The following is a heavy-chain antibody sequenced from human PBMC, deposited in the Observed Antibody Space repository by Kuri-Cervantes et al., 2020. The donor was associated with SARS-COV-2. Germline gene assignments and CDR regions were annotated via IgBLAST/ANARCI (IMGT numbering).Heavy chain of an antibody. CDR1: GFTVSSNY. Sequence: GGSLRLSCAASGFTVSSNYMNWVRQAPGKGLEWVGHIKTKTDGGTTDYTAPVKGRFTISRDDSKNTLYLQMNSLKTEDTAVYYCTTARARGYSYGYSDYWGQGTLVTVSS. D-gene: IGHD5-18*01. CDR3: TTARARGYSYGYSDY. J-gene: IGHJ4*02. CDR2: IKTKTDGGTT. V-gene: IGHV3-15*07.